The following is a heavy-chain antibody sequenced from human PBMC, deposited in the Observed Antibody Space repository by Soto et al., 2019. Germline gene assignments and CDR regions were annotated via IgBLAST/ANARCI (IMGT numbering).Heavy chain of an antibody. V-gene: IGHV5-10-1*01. J-gene: IGHJ6*02. CDR2: IDPSDSYT. CDR3: ARQVVVNYGMDV. CDR1: GYSFTSYW. Sequence: EVQLVQSGAEVKKPGESLRISCKGSGYSFTSYWISWVRQMPGKGLEWMGRIDPSDSYTNYSPSFQGHVTISADKSISTAYRQWSSLKGSDTAMYYCARQVVVNYGMDVWGQGTTVTVSS. D-gene: IGHD3-22*01.